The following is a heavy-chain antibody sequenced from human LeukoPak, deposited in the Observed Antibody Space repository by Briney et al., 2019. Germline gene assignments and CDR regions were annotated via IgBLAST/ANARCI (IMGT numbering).Heavy chain of an antibody. CDR1: GFTFSSYG. J-gene: IGHJ4*02. V-gene: IGHV3-30*18. Sequence: GGSLRLSCAASGFTFSSYGMHWVRQAPGKGLVWVAVISYDGSNKYYADSVKGRFTISRDNSKNTLYLQMNRLRAEDTAVYYCAKDRSYYDSSGYLSPNGYFDYWGQGTLVTVSS. D-gene: IGHD3-22*01. CDR3: AKDRSYYDSSGYLSPNGYFDY. CDR2: ISYDGSNK.